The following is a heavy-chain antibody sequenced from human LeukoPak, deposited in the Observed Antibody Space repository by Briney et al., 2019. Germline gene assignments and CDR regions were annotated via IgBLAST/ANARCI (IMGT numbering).Heavy chain of an antibody. CDR3: TRAAYCGGDCYLGDY. V-gene: IGHV3-49*03. CDR1: GFTFGDYA. Sequence: GGSLRLSCTASGFTFGDYAMSWFRQAPGKGLEWVGFIRSKAYGGTTEYAASVKGRFTISRDDSKSIAYLQMNSLKTEDTAVYYCTRAAYCGGDCYLGDYWGQGTLVTVSS. D-gene: IGHD2-21*02. J-gene: IGHJ4*02. CDR2: IRSKAYGGTT.